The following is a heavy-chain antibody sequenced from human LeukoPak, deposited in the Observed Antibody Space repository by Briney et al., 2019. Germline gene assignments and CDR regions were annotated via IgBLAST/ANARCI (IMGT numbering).Heavy chain of an antibody. D-gene: IGHD3-10*01. CDR2: ISGSGGSI. J-gene: IGHJ4*02. V-gene: IGHV3-23*01. CDR3: AKIPTMVRGVLFDY. Sequence: GGSLRLSCAASGFTFNSYAMSWVRQAPGKGLEWVSAISGSGGSIYYAVSVKGRFTISRDNSKNTLYLQMNSLRAEDTAVYYCAKIPTMVRGVLFDYWGQGTLVTVSS. CDR1: GFTFNSYA.